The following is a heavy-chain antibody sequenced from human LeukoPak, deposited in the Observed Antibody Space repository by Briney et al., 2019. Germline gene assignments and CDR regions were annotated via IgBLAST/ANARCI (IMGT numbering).Heavy chain of an antibody. J-gene: IGHJ4*02. D-gene: IGHD6-13*01. CDR1: GYTLTELS. CDR2: FDPEDGET. V-gene: IGHV1-24*01. CDR3: WSIPRTSYFDS. Sequence: GASVKVSCKVSGYTLTELSMHWVRQAPGKGLEWMGGFDPEDGETIYAQKFQGRVTMTEDTTTDSAYMELSTLRSEDTAVKSSWSIPRTSYFDSWGQGTLVTVSS.